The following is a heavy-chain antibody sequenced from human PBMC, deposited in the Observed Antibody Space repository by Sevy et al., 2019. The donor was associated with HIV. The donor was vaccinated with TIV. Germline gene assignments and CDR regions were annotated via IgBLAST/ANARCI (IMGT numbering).Heavy chain of an antibody. CDR1: GFTFSGNW. CDR3: AHETFGRFQS. V-gene: IGHV3-7*01. CDR2: IKGDGSDK. D-gene: IGHD3-16*01. J-gene: IGHJ4*02. Sequence: GGSLRLSCAASGFTFSGNWINWVRQAPGKGLEWVANIKGDGSDKHYVDSVEGRFTISRDNAKNLLFLQMNSLRVEDTAVYYCAHETFGRFQSWGQGTLVTVSS.